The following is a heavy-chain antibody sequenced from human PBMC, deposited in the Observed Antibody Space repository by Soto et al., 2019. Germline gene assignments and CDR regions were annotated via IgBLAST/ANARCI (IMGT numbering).Heavy chain of an antibody. V-gene: IGHV3-30-3*01. CDR1: GFTFSSYA. D-gene: IGHD3-16*02. CDR2: ISYDGSNK. J-gene: IGHJ4*02. Sequence: PGGSLRLSCAASGFTFSSYAMHWVRQAPGKWLEWVAVISYDGSNKYYADSVKGRFTISRDNSKNTLYLQMNSLRAEDTAVYYCARDLGGFVTRFIDYWGQGTLVNVSS. CDR3: ARDLGGFVTRFIDY.